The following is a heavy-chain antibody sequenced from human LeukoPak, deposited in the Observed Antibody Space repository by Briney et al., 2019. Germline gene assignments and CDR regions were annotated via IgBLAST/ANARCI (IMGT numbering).Heavy chain of an antibody. CDR1: GGTFSSYA. J-gene: IGHJ4*02. D-gene: IGHD3-22*01. V-gene: IGHV1-69*05. CDR3: ASGYYYDSSGYARGYSFDY. CDR2: IIPIFGTA. Sequence: SVKVSCKASGGTFSSYAISWVRQAPGQGLEWMGGIIPIFGTANYAQKFQGRVTITTDESTSTAYMELSSLRSEDTAVYYCASGYYYDSSGYARGYSFDYWGQGTLVTVSS.